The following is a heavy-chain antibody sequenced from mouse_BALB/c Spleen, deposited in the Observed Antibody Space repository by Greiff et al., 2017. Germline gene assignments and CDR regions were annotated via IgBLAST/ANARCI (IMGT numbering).Heavy chain of an antibody. CDR3: ARGGGKTPSYAMDY. CDR1: GFTFSSYA. V-gene: IGHV5-6-5*01. D-gene: IGHD2-1*01. Sequence: EVKLVESGGGLVKPGGSLKLSCAASGFTFSSYAMSWVRQTPEKRLEWVASISSGGSTYYPDSVKGRFTISRDNARNILYLQMSSLRSEDTAMYYCARGGGKTPSYAMDYWGQGTSVTVSA. J-gene: IGHJ4*01. CDR2: ISSGGST.